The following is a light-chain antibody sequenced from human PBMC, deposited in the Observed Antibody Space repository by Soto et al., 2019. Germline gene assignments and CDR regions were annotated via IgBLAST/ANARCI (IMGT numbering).Light chain of an antibody. CDR3: SSYTSSSTFV. CDR1: SSDVGGYNY. J-gene: IGLJ1*01. V-gene: IGLV2-14*01. Sequence: ALTQPASVSGSPGQSITISCTGTSSDVGGYNYVSWYQQHPGKAPKLMIYEVSNRPSGVSNRFSGSKSGDTASLTISGLQAEDEADYYCSSYTSSSTFVFGTGTKVTVL. CDR2: EVS.